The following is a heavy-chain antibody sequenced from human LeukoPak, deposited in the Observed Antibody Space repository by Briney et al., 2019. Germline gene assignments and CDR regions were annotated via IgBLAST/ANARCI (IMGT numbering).Heavy chain of an antibody. CDR3: ARDALVGATGLDY. CDR2: IYYSGST. D-gene: IGHD1-26*01. V-gene: IGHV4-61*01. J-gene: IGHJ4*02. CDR1: GGSISSSSYY. Sequence: SETLSLTCTVSGGSISSSSYYWGWIRQPPGKGLEWIGYIYYSGSTNYSPSLKSRVTISVDTSKNQFSLKLSSVTAADTAVYYCARDALVGATGLDYWGQGTLVTVSS.